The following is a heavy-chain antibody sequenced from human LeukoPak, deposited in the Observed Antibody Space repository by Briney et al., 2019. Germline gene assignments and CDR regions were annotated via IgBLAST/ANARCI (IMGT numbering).Heavy chain of an antibody. CDR3: ARGTVTMVDY. D-gene: IGHD3-10*01. V-gene: IGHV3-66*01. CDR1: GFTVSSNY. Sequence: GGSLRLSCAASGFTVSSNYMSWVRPAPGRGLEWVSVIYSGGSTYYADSVKGRFTLSRDNSKNTLFLQMNSLRAGDTAVYYCARGTVTMVDYWGQGTLVTVSS. CDR2: IYSGGST. J-gene: IGHJ4*02.